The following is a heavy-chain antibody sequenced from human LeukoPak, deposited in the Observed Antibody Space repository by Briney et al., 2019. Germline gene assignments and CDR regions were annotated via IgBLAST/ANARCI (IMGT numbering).Heavy chain of an antibody. V-gene: IGHV4-38-2*01. CDR1: GFTFSSYA. D-gene: IGHD2-15*01. J-gene: IGHJ5*02. CDR2: IYYSGST. Sequence: GSLRLSCAASGFTFSSYAMSWVRQAPGKGLEWIGSIYYSGSTYYNPSLKSRVTISVDTSKNQFSLKLSSVTAADTAVYYCARSIVVVVAATGGWFDPWGQGTLVTVSS. CDR3: ARSIVVVVAATGGWFDP.